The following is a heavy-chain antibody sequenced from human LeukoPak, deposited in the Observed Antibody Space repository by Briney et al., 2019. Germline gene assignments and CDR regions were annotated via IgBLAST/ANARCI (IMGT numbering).Heavy chain of an antibody. V-gene: IGHV1-69*13. CDR1: GGTFKNYA. CDR3: TRLTCTKGWYFDY. CDR2: IIVMFETP. D-gene: IGHD6-19*01. Sequence: ASVKVSCKVSGGTFKNYAINWVRQAPGQGLEWVGGIIVMFETPTYAQKFRGRVTFTVDESTNSAHMELNSLTSEDTAIYYCTRLTCTKGWYFDYWGLGTPVTVSS. J-gene: IGHJ4*02.